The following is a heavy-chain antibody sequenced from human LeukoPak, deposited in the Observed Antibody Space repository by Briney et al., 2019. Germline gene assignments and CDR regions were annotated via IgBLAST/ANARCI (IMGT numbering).Heavy chain of an antibody. D-gene: IGHD6-19*01. Sequence: PGGSLRLSCAASGFTFSSYAMSWVRQAPGKGLEWVSAISGSGGSTYYADSVKGRFTISRENSKNTLYLQMNSLRAEDTAVYYCAKAPYSSGRIDYWGQGTLVTVSS. CDR3: AKAPYSSGRIDY. V-gene: IGHV3-23*01. CDR1: GFTFSSYA. J-gene: IGHJ4*02. CDR2: ISGSGGST.